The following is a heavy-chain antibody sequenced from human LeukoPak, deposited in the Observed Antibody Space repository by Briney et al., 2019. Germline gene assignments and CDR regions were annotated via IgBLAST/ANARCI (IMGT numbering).Heavy chain of an antibody. V-gene: IGHV3-21*01. D-gene: IGHD2-2*01. CDR1: GFTFSSYS. J-gene: IGHJ6*03. CDR3: ARVPGYCSSTSCYGDYYYYMDV. CDR2: ISSSSSYI. Sequence: GSLRLSCAASGFTFSSYSMNWVRQAPGKGLEWVSSISSSSSYIYYADSVKGRFTISRDNAKNSLYLQMNSLRAEDTAVYYCARVPGYCSSTSCYGDYYYYMDVWGKGTTVTVSS.